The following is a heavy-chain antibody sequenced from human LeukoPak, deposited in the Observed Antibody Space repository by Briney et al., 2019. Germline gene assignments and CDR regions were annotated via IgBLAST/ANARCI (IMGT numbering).Heavy chain of an antibody. V-gene: IGHV4-31*03. CDR1: GGSISSGPYY. D-gene: IGHD6-6*01. J-gene: IGHJ6*02. Sequence: PSQTLSLTCTVSGGSISSGPYYWTWIRQHPGKGLEWTRCIYYSGSTYYNPSLKSRLTMSVDTSKNQFSLRLSSMTAADTAVYYCARDWPLDQSMDVWGQGTTVTVSS. CDR2: IYYSGST. CDR3: ARDWPLDQSMDV.